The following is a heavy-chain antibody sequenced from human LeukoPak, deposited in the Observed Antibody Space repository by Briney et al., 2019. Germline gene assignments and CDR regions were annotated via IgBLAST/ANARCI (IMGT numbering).Heavy chain of an antibody. CDR1: GGSFSGYY. Sequence: SETLSLTCAVYGGSFSGYYWSWISQPPGKGLGWIGEINHSGSTNYNPSLKSRVTISVDTSKNQFSLKLSSVTAADTAVYYWARGRARMTRAYFDYWGQGTLVTVSS. CDR3: ARGRARMTRAYFDY. J-gene: IGHJ4*02. V-gene: IGHV4-34*01. CDR2: INHSGST. D-gene: IGHD5-12*01.